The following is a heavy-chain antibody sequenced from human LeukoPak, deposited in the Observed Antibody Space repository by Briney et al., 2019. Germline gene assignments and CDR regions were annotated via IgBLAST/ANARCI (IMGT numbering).Heavy chain of an antibody. Sequence: GESLKISCKGSGYRFTSYWIGWVRQMPRKGLGWMGIIYPGVSDTRNSPAFQGQVTISADKSISTAYLQWSSLKASDTAMYYCARGKGVVVPAAISERSWFDPWGQGTLVTVSS. V-gene: IGHV5-51*01. CDR2: IYPGVSDT. J-gene: IGHJ5*02. CDR1: GYRFTSYW. CDR3: ARGKGVVVPAAISERSWFDP. D-gene: IGHD2-2*01.